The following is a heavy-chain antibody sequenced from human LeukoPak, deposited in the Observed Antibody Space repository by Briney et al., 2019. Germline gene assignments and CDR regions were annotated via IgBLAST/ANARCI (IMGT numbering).Heavy chain of an antibody. CDR3: ARSPLAASSLYYYYFYIDV. CDR2: INPNSGGT. Sequence: ASVKVSCKASGYTFTGYYMHWVRQAPGQGLEWMGWINPNSGGTNYAQKFQGRVTMTRDTSISTAYMELSRLRSDDTAVYYCARSPLAASSLYYYYFYIDVWGKGTTVTISS. V-gene: IGHV1-2*02. D-gene: IGHD3-16*02. CDR1: GYTFTGYY. J-gene: IGHJ6*03.